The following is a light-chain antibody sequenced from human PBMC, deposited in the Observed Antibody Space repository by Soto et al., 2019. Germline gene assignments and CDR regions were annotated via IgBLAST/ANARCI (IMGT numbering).Light chain of an antibody. CDR3: QQYNNWPRT. CDR2: AAS. J-gene: IGKJ1*01. V-gene: IGKV3-15*01. CDR1: QSVSSSY. Sequence: TLSLSPADTATLSCRASQSVSSSYLAWYQQKPGQAPRLLIYAASTRATGFPARFSGSGSGTEFTLTISGLQSEDFAVYYCQQYNNWPRTFGQGTKVDIK.